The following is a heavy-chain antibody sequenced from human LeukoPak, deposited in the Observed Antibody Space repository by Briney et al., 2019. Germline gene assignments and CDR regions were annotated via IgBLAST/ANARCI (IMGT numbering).Heavy chain of an antibody. CDR2: ISSSSSYI. CDR1: GFTFSSYS. CDR3: ARVPLPDILRDYYYYTDV. D-gene: IGHD5-12*01. Sequence: GGSLRLSCTASGFTFSSYSMNWVRQAPGKGLEWVSSISSSSSYIYYADSVKGRFTISRDNAKNSLYLQMNSLRAEDTAVYYCARVPLPDILRDYYYYTDVWGKGTTVTVSS. J-gene: IGHJ6*03. V-gene: IGHV3-21*01.